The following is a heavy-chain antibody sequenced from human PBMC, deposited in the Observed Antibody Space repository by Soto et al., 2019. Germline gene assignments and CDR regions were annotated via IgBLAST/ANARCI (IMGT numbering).Heavy chain of an antibody. J-gene: IGHJ6*02. CDR2: ISYDGSNK. CDR1: GFTFSSYG. V-gene: IGHV3-30*18. D-gene: IGHD3-9*01. Sequence: QVQLVESGGGVVQPWRSLRLSCAASGFTFSSYGMHWVRQAPGKGLEWVAVISYDGSNKYYADDVKGRFTISRDNSTNNLYLLMNSLRADDTAVYYCAKEGQYYDILTGYRAYYGMDVWGQGTTVTVSS. CDR3: AKEGQYYDILTGYRAYYGMDV.